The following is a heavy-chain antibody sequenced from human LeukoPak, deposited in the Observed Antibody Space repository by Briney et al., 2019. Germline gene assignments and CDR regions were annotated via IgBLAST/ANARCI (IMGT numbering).Heavy chain of an antibody. CDR2: IHASGST. J-gene: IGHJ4*02. V-gene: IGHV4-4*07. CDR1: GGSISNYY. CDR3: ARARGFRARVDY. Sequence: SETLSLTCTVSGGSISNYYWNWIRQPAGKGLEWIGRIHASGSTNYNPSLKSRVTMSVDTSKNQYSLKLSSVTAADTAAYYCARARGFRARVDYWGQGTLVTVSS. D-gene: IGHD3-10*01.